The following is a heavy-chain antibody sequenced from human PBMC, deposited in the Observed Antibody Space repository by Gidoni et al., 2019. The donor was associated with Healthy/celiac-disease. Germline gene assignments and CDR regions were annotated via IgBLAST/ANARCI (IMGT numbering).Heavy chain of an antibody. J-gene: IGHJ6*02. V-gene: IGHV4-39*01. CDR1: RCSLSSRSYY. CDR3: ASKGYCSGGSCYEAYYYYYYGMDV. Sequence: QLQLQESGPGLVKPSETLSLTCTVSRCSLSSRSYYWGWIRPPPGKGLEWIGSIYYSGSTYYNTSLKSRGRISVDTSKNQFSRKLSAGTAADTAVYYCASKGYCSGGSCYEAYYYYYYGMDVWGQGTTVTVSS. CDR2: IYYSGST. D-gene: IGHD2-15*01.